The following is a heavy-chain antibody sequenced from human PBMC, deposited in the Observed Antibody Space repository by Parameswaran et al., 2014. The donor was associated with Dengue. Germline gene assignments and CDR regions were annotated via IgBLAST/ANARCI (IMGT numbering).Heavy chain of an antibody. CDR2: ISYDGSNK. CDR1: GFTFSSYG. J-gene: IGHJ4*02. V-gene: IGHV3-30*18. D-gene: IGHD6-19*01. Sequence: SLKISCAASGFTFSSYGMHWVRQAPGKGLEWVAVISYDGSNKYYADSVKGRFTISRDNSKNTLYLQMNSLRAEDTAVYYCAKLAVAGQVGDYWGQGTLVTVSS. CDR3: AKLAVAGQVGDY.